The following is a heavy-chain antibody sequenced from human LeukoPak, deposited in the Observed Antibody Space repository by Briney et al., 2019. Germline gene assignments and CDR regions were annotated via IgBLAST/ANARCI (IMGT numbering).Heavy chain of an antibody. CDR3: ARDSVGYYDSSGYSGFDY. V-gene: IGHV4-59*01. CDR2: IYYSGST. D-gene: IGHD3-22*01. CDR1: GGSISSYY. J-gene: IGHJ4*02. Sequence: SETLSLTCTASGGSISSYYWSWIRQPPGKGLEWIGYIYYSGSTNYNPSLKSRVTISVDTSKNQFSLKLSSVTAADTAVYYCARDSVGYYDSSGYSGFDYWGQGTLVTVSS.